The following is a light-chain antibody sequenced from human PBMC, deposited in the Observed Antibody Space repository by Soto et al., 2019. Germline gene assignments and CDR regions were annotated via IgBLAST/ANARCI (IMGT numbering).Light chain of an antibody. CDR1: QDISTY. V-gene: IGKV1-33*01. CDR2: DAS. J-gene: IGKJ5*01. CDR3: QQFEDFPRAII. Sequence: DIPMTQSPSSLSASVGDRVTITCQASQDISTYLNWYQQKPGKAPKLLIYDASNLETGVPSRFSGSGSGTDFTCTISGQQPEDIATYYCQQFEDFPRAIIFGQGTRLDLK.